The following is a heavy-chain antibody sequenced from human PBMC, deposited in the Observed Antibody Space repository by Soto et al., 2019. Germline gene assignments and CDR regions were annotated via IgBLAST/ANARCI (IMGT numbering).Heavy chain of an antibody. V-gene: IGHV1-69*13. J-gene: IGHJ6*02. D-gene: IGHD1-26*01. CDR3: ARDRSWEWELPYPYYYYGMDV. Sequence: SVKVSCKASGGTFSSYAISWVRQAPGQGLEWMGGIIPIFGTANYAQKFQGRVTITADESTSTAYMELSSLRSEDTAVYYCARDRSWEWELPYPYYYYGMDVWGQGTTVTVSS. CDR1: GGTFSSYA. CDR2: IIPIFGTA.